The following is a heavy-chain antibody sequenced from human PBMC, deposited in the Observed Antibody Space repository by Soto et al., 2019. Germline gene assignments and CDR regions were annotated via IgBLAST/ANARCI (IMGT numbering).Heavy chain of an antibody. J-gene: IGHJ6*02. D-gene: IGHD2-2*01. CDR2: IIPISGTA. CDR1: GGTFSSYA. CDR3: ARSQGSSTSLEIYYYYYYGMDV. Sequence: QVQLVQSGAEVKKPGSSVKVSCKASGGTFSSYAISWVRHAPGQGLEWMGGIIPISGTANYAQKFQGRVRITADESTSTAYMELSSLRSEDTAVYYCARSQGSSTSLEIYYYYYYGMDVWGQGTKVTVAS. V-gene: IGHV1-69*01.